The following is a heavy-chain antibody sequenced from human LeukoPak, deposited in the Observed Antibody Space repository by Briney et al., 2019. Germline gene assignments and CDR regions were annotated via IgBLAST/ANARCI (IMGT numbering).Heavy chain of an antibody. CDR3: AKETGTTTYYYYGMDV. CDR1: GFTFSSYA. D-gene: IGHD1-7*01. J-gene: IGHJ6*02. Sequence: GGSLRLSCAASGFTFSSYAMSWVRQAPGKGLEWVSVISGSGGSTYYADSVKGRFTISRDNSENTLYLQMNSLRAEDTAVYYCAKETGTTTYYYYGMDVWGQGTTVTVSS. V-gene: IGHV3-23*01. CDR2: ISGSGGST.